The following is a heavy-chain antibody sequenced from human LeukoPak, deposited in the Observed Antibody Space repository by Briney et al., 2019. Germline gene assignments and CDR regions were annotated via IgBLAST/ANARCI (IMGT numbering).Heavy chain of an antibody. CDR1: GGSFSGYY. Sequence: SETLSLTCAVYGGSFSGYYWSWIRQPPGKGLEWIGEINHSGSTNYNPSLKSRVTISVDTSKNQFSLKLSSVTAADTAVYYCAREYCSSTSCFAYFLHWGQGTLVTVS. D-gene: IGHD2-2*01. J-gene: IGHJ1*01. CDR2: INHSGST. CDR3: AREYCSSTSCFAYFLH. V-gene: IGHV4-34*01.